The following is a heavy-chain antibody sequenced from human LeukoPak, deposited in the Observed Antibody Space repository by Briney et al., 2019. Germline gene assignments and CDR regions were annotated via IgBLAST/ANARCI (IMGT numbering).Heavy chain of an antibody. J-gene: IGHJ4*02. Sequence: SETLSLTCTVSGGSISSYYWGWIRQPPGRGLEWIGYIYYSGSTNYNPSLKSRAAISVDTSKNQFSLKLSSVTAADTAAYYCARGSGFADYWGQGTLVTVSS. D-gene: IGHD3-10*01. CDR2: IYYSGST. CDR1: GGSISSYY. V-gene: IGHV4-59*01. CDR3: ARGSGFADY.